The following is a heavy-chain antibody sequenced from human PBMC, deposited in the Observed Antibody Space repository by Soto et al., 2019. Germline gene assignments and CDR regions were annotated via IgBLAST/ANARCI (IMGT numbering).Heavy chain of an antibody. V-gene: IGHV1-2*04. D-gene: IGHD3-16*01. CDR3: ARGEWLGERRFDP. J-gene: IGHJ5*02. Sequence: GASVKVSCKTSGYSSIDYFVNWVRQAPGQGLEWMGRINPNTGGTRYAQKFQGWVTMTRDTSISTAYMELNRLKSDDTAVYYCARGEWLGERRFDPWGQGTLVTVSS. CDR1: GYSSIDYF. CDR2: INPNTGGT.